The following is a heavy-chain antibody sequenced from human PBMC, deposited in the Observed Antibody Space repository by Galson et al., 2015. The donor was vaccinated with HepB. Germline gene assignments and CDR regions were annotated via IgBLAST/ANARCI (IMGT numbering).Heavy chain of an antibody. D-gene: IGHD3-22*01. CDR2: ISAYNGNT. CDR1: GYTFTSYG. J-gene: IGHJ4*02. CDR3: ARAPQQYYYDSSGYYLDY. Sequence: SVKVSCKASGYTFTSYGISWVRQAPGQGLEWMGWISAYNGNTNYAQKLQGRVTMTTDTSTSTAYMELRSLRSDDTAVYYCARAPQQYYYDSSGYYLDYWGQGTLVTVSS. V-gene: IGHV1-18*04.